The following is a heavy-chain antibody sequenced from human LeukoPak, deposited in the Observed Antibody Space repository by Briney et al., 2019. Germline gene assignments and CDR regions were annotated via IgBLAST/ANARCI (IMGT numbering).Heavy chain of an antibody. Sequence: SVTLSLTCTVSGGSISSGGYYWSWIRQHPGKGLEWIGYIYYSGSTYYNPSLKSRVTISVDTSKNQFSLKLSSVTAADTAVYYCARDSVAAAGIVFWGQGTLVTVSS. J-gene: IGHJ4*02. CDR3: ARDSVAAAGIVF. CDR2: IYYSGST. CDR1: GGSISSGGYY. V-gene: IGHV4-31*03. D-gene: IGHD6-13*01.